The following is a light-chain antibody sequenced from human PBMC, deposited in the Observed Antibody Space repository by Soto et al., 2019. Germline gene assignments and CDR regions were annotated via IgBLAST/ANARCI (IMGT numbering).Light chain of an antibody. V-gene: IGLV2-8*01. J-gene: IGLJ2*01. CDR1: SIDGGEYTS. CDR2: DVT. Sequence: QSALTQPPSASGSPGQSVTLSCTGTSIDGGEYTSVSWYQQHPGKAPKLVIYDVTQRPSGVPDRFSGSKSGDTASLTVSGLQADDEAEYFCSSYGGSTNPVAFGGGTKLTVL. CDR3: SSYGGSTNPVA.